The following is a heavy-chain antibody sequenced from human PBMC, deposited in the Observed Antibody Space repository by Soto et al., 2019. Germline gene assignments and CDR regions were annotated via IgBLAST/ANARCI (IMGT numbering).Heavy chain of an antibody. CDR1: GFTFSSYW. CDR2: ISGDGSTT. D-gene: IGHD1-26*01. J-gene: IGHJ2*01. CDR3: PTLCGTSRLGYFDL. Sequence: EVQLVESGGGLAQPGGSLRLSCAASGFTFSSYWMYWVRQAPGRGLVWVSRISGDGSTTSYADAVKGRFTISRDNAKNTLYRQMNSLRAEDTALYYWPTLCGTSRLGYFDLWGRGSLVTVSS. V-gene: IGHV3-74*01.